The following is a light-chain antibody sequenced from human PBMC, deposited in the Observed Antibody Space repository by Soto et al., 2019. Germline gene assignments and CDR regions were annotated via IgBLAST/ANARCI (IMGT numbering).Light chain of an antibody. CDR3: SAYSTGSTPVL. CDR1: SSDVGGAYNY. J-gene: IGLJ2*01. V-gene: IGLV2-14*03. CDR2: DVN. Sequence: QSALTQPASVSGSPGQSITISCTGTSSDVGGAYNYVSWYQHRPGKAPKLIISDVNNRPSGVSDRFSGSKSGNTASLTISGLQAEDEADYYCSAYSTGSTPVLFGGGTKLTVL.